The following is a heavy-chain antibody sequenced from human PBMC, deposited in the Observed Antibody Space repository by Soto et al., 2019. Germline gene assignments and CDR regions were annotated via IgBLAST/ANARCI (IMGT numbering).Heavy chain of an antibody. CDR1: GGSISSGDYY. Sequence: SETLSLTCTVSGGSISSGDYYWSWIRQPPGKGLEWIGYIYYSGSTYYNPSLKSRVTISVDTSKNQFSLKLSSVTAADTAVYYCARLDSDYYYYGMDVWGQGTTVTVSS. D-gene: IGHD2-15*01. V-gene: IGHV4-30-4*01. CDR3: ARLDSDYYYYGMDV. J-gene: IGHJ6*02. CDR2: IYYSGST.